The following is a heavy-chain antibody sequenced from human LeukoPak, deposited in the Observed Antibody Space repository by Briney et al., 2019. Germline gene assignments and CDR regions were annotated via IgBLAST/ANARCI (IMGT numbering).Heavy chain of an antibody. D-gene: IGHD4-17*01. Sequence: GGSLRLSCAGSGSTFSSDSMNWVRQAPGKGLEWVSYISSSGNTKHYVDSVKGRFTISRDYAKNSVYLQMNSLRNEDTAVYYCARDLTSVPTRWGQGTLVTVSS. CDR2: ISSSGNTK. J-gene: IGHJ4*02. CDR3: ARDLTSVPTR. V-gene: IGHV3-48*02. CDR1: GSTFSSDS.